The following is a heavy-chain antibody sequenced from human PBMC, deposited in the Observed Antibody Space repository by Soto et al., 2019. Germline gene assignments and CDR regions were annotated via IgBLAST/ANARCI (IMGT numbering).Heavy chain of an antibody. CDR3: ARVTFGSFYQDS. Sequence: QVQLVESGGGLVKPGGSLRLSCAASGFIFSDYYMSWIRQAPGKGLEWVSYISSSSSYTNYADSVKGRFTISRDNAKNSLSLQMYSLRAEDTAVYYCARVTFGSFYQDSWGQGTLVTVSS. V-gene: IGHV3-11*06. D-gene: IGHD3-16*01. CDR2: ISSSSSYT. CDR1: GFIFSDYY. J-gene: IGHJ4*02.